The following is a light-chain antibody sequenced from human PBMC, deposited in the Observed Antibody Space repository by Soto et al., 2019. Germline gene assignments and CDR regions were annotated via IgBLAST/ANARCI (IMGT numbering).Light chain of an antibody. CDR1: QSISFY. Sequence: DIQMTQSPSSLSASVGDRVTITCRASQSISFYLNWYQHKPGKAPKVLIYAASNLQSGVPSRFSGSGSGTDFTLTISSLQPEGFATYSCQQSYSAPITFGQGTRLEIK. CDR3: QQSYSAPIT. CDR2: AAS. J-gene: IGKJ5*01. V-gene: IGKV1-39*01.